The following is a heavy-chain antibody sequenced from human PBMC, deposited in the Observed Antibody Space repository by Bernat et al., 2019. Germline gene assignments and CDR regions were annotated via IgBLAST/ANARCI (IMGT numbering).Heavy chain of an antibody. CDR2: INADNGDT. D-gene: IGHD5-12*01. Sequence: QVQLVQSGSELKKPGTSVKVSCKASGFTFTTYAIHWVRQAPGQRPEWMGWINADNGDTQYSQNFQVRVTLSRDTSASTAYLEVYSLKSEDTAVYYCARGATMTQSHLDLWGQGTLVTVSS. CDR3: ARGATMTQSHLDL. V-gene: IGHV1-3*01. J-gene: IGHJ5*02. CDR1: GFTFTTYA.